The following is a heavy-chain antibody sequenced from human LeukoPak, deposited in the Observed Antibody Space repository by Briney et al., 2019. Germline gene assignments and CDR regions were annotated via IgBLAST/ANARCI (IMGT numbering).Heavy chain of an antibody. CDR1: GFTFSSYW. CDR2: INSDGSIT. Sequence: GGSLRLSCAASGFTFSSYWMHWVRQAPGKGLVWVSLINSDGSITSYADSVKGQFTISRDNAKNTLFLQMNSLRAEDTAVYYCVREFGKIDGGTWGQGTLVTVSS. CDR3: VREFGKIDGGT. V-gene: IGHV3-74*01. J-gene: IGHJ5*02. D-gene: IGHD3-16*01.